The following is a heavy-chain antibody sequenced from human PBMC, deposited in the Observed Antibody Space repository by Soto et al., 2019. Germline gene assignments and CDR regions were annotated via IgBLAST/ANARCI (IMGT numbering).Heavy chain of an antibody. Sequence: LRLSCAASGFTFSNYWMSWVRQAPGKGLEWVANIKQDGSERNYVDSVKGRFTISRDNAENSLYLQMNSLRAEDTAVYYCASARHIGPWGQGTLVTVSS. CDR1: GFTFSNYW. D-gene: IGHD2-21*01. CDR3: ASARHIGP. J-gene: IGHJ5*02. CDR2: IKQDGSER. V-gene: IGHV3-7*01.